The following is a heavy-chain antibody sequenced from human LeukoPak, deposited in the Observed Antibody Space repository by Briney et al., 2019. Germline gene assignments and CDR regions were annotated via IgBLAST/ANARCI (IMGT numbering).Heavy chain of an antibody. CDR1: GGSISTYY. D-gene: IGHD5-12*01. CDR2: IYHSGST. V-gene: IGHV4-59*01. CDR3: ARGGGYASPIGY. J-gene: IGHJ4*02. Sequence: SETLSLTCTLSGGSISTYYWSRIRQPPGKGLEWIGYIYHSGSTNYNPSLKSRVTISVDTSKNQFSLKLSSVTAADTAVYYCARGGGYASPIGYWGQGALVTVPS.